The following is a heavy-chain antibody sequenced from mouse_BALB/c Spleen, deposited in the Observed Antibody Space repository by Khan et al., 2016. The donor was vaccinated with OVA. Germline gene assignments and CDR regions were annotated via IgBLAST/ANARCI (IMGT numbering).Heavy chain of an antibody. D-gene: IGHD1-1*01. CDR3: AIYYYGSNPYYYAMDY. CDR1: GFSLSRYS. Sequence: QVQLKESGPGLVAPSQSLSITCTVSGFSLSRYSVHWVRQPPGKGLEWLGMIWGGGSTDYNSALKSRLNISKDNSKSQVFLQMNSLQTEDTAMYYCAIYYYGSNPYYYAMDYWGQGTSVTVSS. J-gene: IGHJ4*01. CDR2: IWGGGST. V-gene: IGHV2-6-4*01.